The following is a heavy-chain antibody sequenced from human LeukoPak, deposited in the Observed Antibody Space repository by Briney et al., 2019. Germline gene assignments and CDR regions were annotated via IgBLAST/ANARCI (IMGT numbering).Heavy chain of an antibody. D-gene: IGHD2-15*01. CDR1: GYTFTSHA. V-gene: IGHV7-4-1*02. J-gene: IGHJ6*03. Sequence: GASVKVSCKASGYTFTSHAMNWVRQAPGQGLECLGGINTNTGNPTYAQGFTGRFVFSFDTPVNTAYLQITSLNIEDTAIYYCARSRRVVVPSTLNSADDYYYYMDVWGKGTTVTVSS. CDR2: INTNTGNP. CDR3: ARSRRVVVPSTLNSADDYYYYMDV.